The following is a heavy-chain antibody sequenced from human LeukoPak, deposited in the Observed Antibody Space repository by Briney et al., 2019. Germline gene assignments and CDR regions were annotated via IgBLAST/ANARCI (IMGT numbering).Heavy chain of an antibody. Sequence: GASVKVSCKASGYTFTSYGISWVRQAPGQGLEWMGWISAYNGNTNYAQKLQGRVTMTTDTSTSTAYMELRSLRSDDTAVYYCARDRDPWFGELLWYYYGMDVWGQGTTVTVSS. CDR3: ARDRDPWFGELLWYYYGMDV. CDR2: ISAYNGNT. D-gene: IGHD3-10*01. V-gene: IGHV1-18*01. J-gene: IGHJ6*02. CDR1: GYTFTSYG.